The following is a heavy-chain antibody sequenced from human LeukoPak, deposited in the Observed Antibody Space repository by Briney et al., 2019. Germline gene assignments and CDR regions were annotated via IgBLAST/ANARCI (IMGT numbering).Heavy chain of an antibody. CDR1: GYTFTGYY. CDR3: ARDGRAADLKWSDIVVVVAAENWFDP. D-gene: IGHD2-15*01. V-gene: IGHV1-2*02. J-gene: IGHJ5*02. Sequence: GASVTVSFKASGYTFTGYYMHWVRQAPGQGLEWMGWINPNSGGTNYAQKFQGRVTMTRDTSISTAYMELSRLRSDDTAVYYCARDGRAADLKWSDIVVVVAAENWFDPWGQGTLVTVSS. CDR2: INPNSGGT.